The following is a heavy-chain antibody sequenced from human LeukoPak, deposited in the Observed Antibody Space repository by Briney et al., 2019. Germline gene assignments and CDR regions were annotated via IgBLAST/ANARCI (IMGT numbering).Heavy chain of an antibody. CDR2: IRYDGSNK. CDR1: GFTFSSYG. CDR3: AKAMDYDFWSGYFLDV. J-gene: IGHJ6*04. V-gene: IGHV3-30*02. D-gene: IGHD3-3*01. Sequence: HAGGSLRLSCAASGFTFSSYGMHWVRQAPGKGLEWVAFIRYDGSNKYYADSVKGRFTISRDNSKNTLYLQMNSLRAEDTAVYYCAKAMDYDFWSGYFLDVWGKGTTVTVSS.